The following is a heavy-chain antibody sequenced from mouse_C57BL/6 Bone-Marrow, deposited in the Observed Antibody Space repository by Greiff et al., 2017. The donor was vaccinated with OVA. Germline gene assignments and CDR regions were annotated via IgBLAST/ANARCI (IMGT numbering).Heavy chain of an antibody. CDR1: GYSITSGYD. CDR3: ARDDYGSSLFAY. D-gene: IGHD1-1*01. J-gene: IGHJ3*01. V-gene: IGHV3-1*01. Sequence: EVKLVESGPGMVKPSQSLSLTCTVTGYSITSGYDWHWIRHFPGNKLEWMGYISYSGSTNYNPSLKSRISITHDTSKNHFFLKLNSVTTEDTATYYCARDDYGSSLFAYWGQGTLVTVSA. CDR2: ISYSGST.